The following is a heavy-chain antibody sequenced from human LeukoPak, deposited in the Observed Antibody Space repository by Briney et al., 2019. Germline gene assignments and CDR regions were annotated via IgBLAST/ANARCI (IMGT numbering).Heavy chain of an antibody. CDR2: IYYSGSP. V-gene: IGHV4-39*01. CDR1: GGSISSSSYY. Sequence: SETLSLTCTVSGGSISSSSYYWGWIRQPPGKGLEWIGSIYYSGSPYYNPSLKSRVTISVDTSKNQFSLKLSSVTAADTAVYYCARHSVAATTYYFDYWGQGTLVTVSS. D-gene: IGHD2-15*01. CDR3: ARHSVAATTYYFDY. J-gene: IGHJ4*02.